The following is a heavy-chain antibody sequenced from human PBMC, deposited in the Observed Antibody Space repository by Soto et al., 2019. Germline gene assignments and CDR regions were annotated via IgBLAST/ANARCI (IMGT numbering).Heavy chain of an antibody. CDR1: GYTFTSYY. CDR3: SSYKLGYSSGWYPSPHYNWFDP. D-gene: IGHD6-19*01. CDR2: INPSGGST. J-gene: IGHJ5*02. V-gene: IGHV1-46*03. Sequence: GASVKVSCKASGYTFTSYYMHWVRQAPGQGLEWMGIINPSGGSTSYAQKFQGRVTMTRDTSTSTVYMELSSLRSEDTAVYYCSSYKLGYSSGWYPSPHYNWFDPWGRGTLVTVSS.